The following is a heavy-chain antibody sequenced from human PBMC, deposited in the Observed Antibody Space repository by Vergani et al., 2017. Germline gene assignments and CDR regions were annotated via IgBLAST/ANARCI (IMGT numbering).Heavy chain of an antibody. Sequence: EVQLLESGGGLVQPGGSLRLSCAASGFTFSSYAMSWFRQAPGKGLEWVSVIYSGGSSTYYADSVKGRFTISRDNSKNTLYLQMTSLRAEDTAVYYCAKEGPATPIDYWGQGTLVTVSS. J-gene: IGHJ4*02. V-gene: IGHV3-23*03. CDR3: AKEGPATPIDY. CDR1: GFTFSSYA. CDR2: IYSGGSST. D-gene: IGHD5-12*01.